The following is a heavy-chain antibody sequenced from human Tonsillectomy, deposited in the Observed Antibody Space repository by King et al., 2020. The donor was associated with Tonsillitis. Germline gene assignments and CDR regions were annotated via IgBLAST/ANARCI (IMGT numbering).Heavy chain of an antibody. D-gene: IGHD2/OR15-2a*01. V-gene: IGHV3-7*01. Sequence: VQLVESGGGLVQPGGSLRLSCAASGFTFNSYWMNWFRQAPGKGLEWVANIKEDGSETYYVGSVRGRFTISRDNANNSLSLQMNSLRAEDTAVHYCVRGTTIPGTDYWGQGTLVIVSS. CDR3: VRGTTIPGTDY. J-gene: IGHJ4*02. CDR2: IKEDGSET. CDR1: GFTFNSYW.